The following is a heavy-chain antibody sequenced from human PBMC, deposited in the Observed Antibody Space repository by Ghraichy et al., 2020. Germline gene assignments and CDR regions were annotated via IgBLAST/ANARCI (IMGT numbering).Heavy chain of an antibody. CDR3: ARIPYSSSWYNWFDP. CDR2: INIGSSFI. Sequence: GGSLRLSCAASGFTFSSYSMSWVRQAPGKGLEWISSINIGSSFIYYADSVKGRFTISRDNAKNSLYLQMDSLRAEDTALYYCARIPYSSSWYNWFDPWGQGTLVTVSS. J-gene: IGHJ5*02. V-gene: IGHV3-21*01. CDR1: GFTFSSYS. D-gene: IGHD6-13*01.